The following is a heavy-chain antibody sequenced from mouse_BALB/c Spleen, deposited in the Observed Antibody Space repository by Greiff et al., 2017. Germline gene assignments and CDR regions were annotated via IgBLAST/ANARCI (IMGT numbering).Heavy chain of an antibody. D-gene: IGHD2-14*01. CDR3: ARSPRYDQAWFAY. Sequence: EVQLQESGPSLVKPSQTLSLTCSVTGDSITSGYWNWIRKFPGNKLEYMGYISYSGSTYYNPSLKSRISITRDTSKNQYYLQLNSVTTEDTATYCCARSPRYDQAWFAYWGQGTLVTVSA. CDR2: ISYSGST. V-gene: IGHV3-8*02. J-gene: IGHJ3*01. CDR1: GDSITSGY.